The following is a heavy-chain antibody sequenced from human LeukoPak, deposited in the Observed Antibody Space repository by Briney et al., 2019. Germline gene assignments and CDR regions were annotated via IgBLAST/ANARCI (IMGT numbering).Heavy chain of an antibody. Sequence: GGSLRLSCAAAGFTFSDQLMNWIRQAPGKGLEWVSYISSSGDTIYYADSVKGRFTISRDNSKNTLYLQMNSLRAEDTAVYNCARDLRTAIVWLDSNFDYWGQGTLVTVSS. CDR2: ISSSGDTI. D-gene: IGHD3-10*01. V-gene: IGHV3-11*04. CDR3: ARDLRTAIVWLDSNFDY. CDR1: GFTFSDQL. J-gene: IGHJ4*02.